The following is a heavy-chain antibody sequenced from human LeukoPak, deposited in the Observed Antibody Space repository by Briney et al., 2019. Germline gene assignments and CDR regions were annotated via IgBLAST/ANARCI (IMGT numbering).Heavy chain of an antibody. V-gene: IGHV3-30*04. CDR3: ARDRSGTYSVDY. Sequence: GGSLRLSCAASGFTFTSHGMHWVRQAPGKGLEWLADTSYDGSKKDYADSVKGRFTISRDDSENTVYLQMNSLRTEDTAVYYCARDRSGTYSVDYWGLGTLVTISS. CDR2: TSYDGSKK. D-gene: IGHD1-26*01. CDR1: GFTFTSHG. J-gene: IGHJ4*02.